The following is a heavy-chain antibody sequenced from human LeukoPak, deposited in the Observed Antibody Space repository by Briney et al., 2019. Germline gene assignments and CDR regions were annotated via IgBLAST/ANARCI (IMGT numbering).Heavy chain of an antibody. D-gene: IGHD3-10*01. Sequence: GGSLRLSCAASGFTFDSYDMSWVRQAPGKGLEWVSGTSASGGRTYYADSVKGRFTISRDNSKNTLYPQMNSLRAEDTAVYYCTLTLVRGRVYGMDVWGEGTTVTVSS. CDR2: TSASGGRT. V-gene: IGHV3-23*01. CDR1: GFTFDSYD. CDR3: TLTLVRGRVYGMDV. J-gene: IGHJ6*04.